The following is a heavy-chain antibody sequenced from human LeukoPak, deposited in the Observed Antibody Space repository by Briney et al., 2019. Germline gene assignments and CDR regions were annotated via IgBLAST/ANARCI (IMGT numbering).Heavy chain of an antibody. Sequence: GGSLRLSCATSGFPFSDFSMSWVRQAPGKGLEWISTTNSGGATTDYAESVKGRFTISRGNSKNILYLQMSSLRVEDTAMYYCAKQSYARSLGEGGPGTLVTVSS. CDR2: TNSGGATT. V-gene: IGHV3-23*01. D-gene: IGHD2-8*01. CDR1: GFPFSDFS. CDR3: AKQSYARSLGE. J-gene: IGHJ4*02.